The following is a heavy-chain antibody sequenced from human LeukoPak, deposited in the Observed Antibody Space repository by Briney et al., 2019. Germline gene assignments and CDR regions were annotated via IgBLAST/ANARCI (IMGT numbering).Heavy chain of an antibody. CDR3: ASQTDILTGYRH. Sequence: VASVKVSCKASGYTFISYGISWVRQAPGQGLEWVGWISAYNSNTDYAQKLQGRVTMATDTSTSTAYMELRSLTSDDTAVYYCASQTDILTGYRHWGQGTLVTVSS. CDR1: GYTFISYG. CDR2: ISAYNSNT. J-gene: IGHJ4*02. V-gene: IGHV1-18*01. D-gene: IGHD3-9*01.